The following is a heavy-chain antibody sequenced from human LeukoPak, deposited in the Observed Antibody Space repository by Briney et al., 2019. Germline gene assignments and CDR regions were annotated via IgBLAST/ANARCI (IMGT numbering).Heavy chain of an antibody. Sequence: SETLSLTCTVSGGSISSYYWSWIRQPPGKGLEWFGYIYYSGSTNYNPSLKSRVTISVDTSKNQFSLKLSAVTAADTSIYYCARRASSSWQFDYWSQGTLVTVSS. V-gene: IGHV4-59*08. CDR2: IYYSGST. CDR1: GGSISSYY. J-gene: IGHJ4*02. D-gene: IGHD6-13*01. CDR3: ARRASSSWQFDY.